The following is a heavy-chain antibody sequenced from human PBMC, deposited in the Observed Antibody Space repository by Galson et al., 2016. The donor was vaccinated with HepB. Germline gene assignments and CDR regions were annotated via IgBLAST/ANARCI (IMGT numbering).Heavy chain of an antibody. CDR1: GFTFSDYP. CDR3: ARDYGSGSYYPYYFDS. J-gene: IGHJ4*02. D-gene: IGHD3-10*01. CDR2: ISGSGITI. Sequence: LRLSCAASGFTFSDYPMTWIRQAPGKGLGWVSYISGSGITIYSADSVKGRFTISRDNAKNSVYLQMSSLRAEDTAVYYCARDYGSGSYYPYYFDSWGQGTLVTVSP. V-gene: IGHV3-11*04.